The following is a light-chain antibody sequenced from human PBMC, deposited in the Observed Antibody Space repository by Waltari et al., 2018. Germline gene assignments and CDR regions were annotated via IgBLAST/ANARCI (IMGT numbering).Light chain of an antibody. V-gene: IGLV1-51*02. CDR2: ENT. J-gene: IGLJ7*01. CDR3: GTWDSSLSGAV. CDR1: SSTIGYNY. Sequence: QSVLTQPPSVSAAPGQRVTTSCSGGSSTIGYNYVSWYRQFPGTAPKLLIHENTERPSGIPGRFSGSKSGTAATLDITGLQAGDEADYYCGTWDSSLSGAVFGGGTHLTVL.